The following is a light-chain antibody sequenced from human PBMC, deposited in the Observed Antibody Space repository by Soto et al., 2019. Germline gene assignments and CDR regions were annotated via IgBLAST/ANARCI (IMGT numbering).Light chain of an antibody. Sequence: DIQMTQSPSTLSASVGDRVTITCRASQSISSWLAWYQQKPGKAPKLLICEASSLESGVPSRFSGSGSGTEFTLTINSLQPDDFATFYCQQYNSYSPYTFGQGTKLEIK. V-gene: IGKV1-5*03. CDR2: EAS. CDR3: QQYNSYSPYT. CDR1: QSISSW. J-gene: IGKJ2*01.